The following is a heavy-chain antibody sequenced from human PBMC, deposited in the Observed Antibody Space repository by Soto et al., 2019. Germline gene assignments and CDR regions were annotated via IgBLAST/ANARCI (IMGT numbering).Heavy chain of an antibody. Sequence: GASVKVSCKASGYTFTGYYMHWVRQAPGQGLEWMGWINPNSGGTNYAQKFQGWVTMTRDTSISTAYMELSRLRSDDTAVYYCARDWRDCSGGSCHGGTAFDIWGQGTMVTVSS. CDR3: ARDWRDCSGGSCHGGTAFDI. CDR2: INPNSGGT. J-gene: IGHJ3*02. CDR1: GYTFTGYY. V-gene: IGHV1-2*04. D-gene: IGHD2-15*01.